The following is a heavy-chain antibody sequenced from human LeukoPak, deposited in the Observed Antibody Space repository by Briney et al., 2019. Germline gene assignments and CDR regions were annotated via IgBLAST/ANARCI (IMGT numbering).Heavy chain of an antibody. CDR2: INHSGST. Sequence: SETLSLTCAVYGGSFSGYYWSWIRQPPGKGLEWIGEINHSGSTNYNPSLKSRVTISVDTSKNQFSLKLSAVTAADTAVYYCVRAKRWLHNPVFDYWAKGTLVTVSS. V-gene: IGHV4-34*01. CDR1: GGSFSGYY. J-gene: IGHJ4*02. D-gene: IGHD5-24*01. CDR3: VRAKRWLHNPVFDY.